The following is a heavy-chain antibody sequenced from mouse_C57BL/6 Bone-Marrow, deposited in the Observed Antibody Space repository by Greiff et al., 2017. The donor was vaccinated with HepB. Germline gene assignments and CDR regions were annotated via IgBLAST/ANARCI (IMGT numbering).Heavy chain of an antibody. CDR1: GYTFTDYY. Sequence: EVQLQQSGPVLVKPGASVKMSCQASGYTFTDYYMNWVKQSHGKSLEWIGVINPYNGGTSYNQKFKGKATLTVDKSSSTAYMELNSLTSEDSAVYYCASITTGWYFDVWGTGTTVTVSS. CDR3: ASITTGWYFDV. D-gene: IGHD1-1*01. CDR2: INPYNGGT. V-gene: IGHV1-19*01. J-gene: IGHJ1*03.